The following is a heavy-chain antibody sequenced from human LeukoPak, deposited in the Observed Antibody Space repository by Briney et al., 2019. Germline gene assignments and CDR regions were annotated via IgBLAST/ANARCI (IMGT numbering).Heavy chain of an antibody. J-gene: IGHJ3*02. CDR1: GIALVWIS. V-gene: IGHV3-21*01. Sequence: RLCGGASGIALVWISVNGVRQTQGKGLEWVSSISSSSSYIYYADSVKGRFTISRDNAKNSLYLQMNSLRAEDTAVYYCAREGQIVVVPATDAFDIWGQGTMVTVSS. CDR2: ISSSSSYI. CDR3: AREGQIVVVPATDAFDI. D-gene: IGHD2-2*01.